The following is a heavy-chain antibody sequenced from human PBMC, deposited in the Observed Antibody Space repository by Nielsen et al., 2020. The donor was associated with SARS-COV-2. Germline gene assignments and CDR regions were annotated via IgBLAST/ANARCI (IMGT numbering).Heavy chain of an antibody. Sequence: GESLKISCAASGFTFSSYWMSWVRQAPGKGLEWVANIKQDGSEKYYVDSVKGRFTISRDNAKNSLYLQMNSLRAEDTAVYYCARALGIVPGYYYYYYGMDVWGQGTTVTVSS. J-gene: IGHJ6*02. D-gene: IGHD1-26*01. CDR1: GFTFSSYW. CDR2: IKQDGSEK. CDR3: ARALGIVPGYYYYYYGMDV. V-gene: IGHV3-7*02.